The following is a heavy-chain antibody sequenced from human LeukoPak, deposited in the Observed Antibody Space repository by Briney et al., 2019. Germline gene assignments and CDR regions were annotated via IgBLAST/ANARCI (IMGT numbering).Heavy chain of an antibody. Sequence: GGSLRLSCAASGFTFSSYAMHWVRQAPGKGLEWVAVISYDGSNKYYADSVKGRFTISRDNSKNTLYLQMNSLRAEDTAVYYCAREQLGAVDYWGQGTLVTVSS. D-gene: IGHD6-13*01. CDR1: GFTFSSYA. J-gene: IGHJ4*02. V-gene: IGHV3-30-3*01. CDR2: ISYDGSNK. CDR3: AREQLGAVDY.